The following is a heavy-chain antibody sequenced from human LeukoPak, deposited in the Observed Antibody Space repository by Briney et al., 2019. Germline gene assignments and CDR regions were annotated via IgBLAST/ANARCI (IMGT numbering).Heavy chain of an antibody. Sequence: SETLSLTCTVSGGSISSYYWSWIRQPPGKGLEWIGYIYYSGSTNYNPSLKSRVTISVDTSKNQFSLKLSSVTAADTAVYYCARDVPAGSDAFDIWGQGTMVTVSS. CDR3: ARDVPAGSDAFDI. J-gene: IGHJ3*02. V-gene: IGHV4-59*01. D-gene: IGHD2-2*01. CDR1: GGSISSYY. CDR2: IYYSGST.